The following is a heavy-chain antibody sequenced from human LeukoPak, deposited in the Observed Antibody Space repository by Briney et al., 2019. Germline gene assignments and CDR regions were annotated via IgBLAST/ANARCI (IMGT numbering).Heavy chain of an antibody. J-gene: IGHJ5*02. V-gene: IGHV3-74*01. D-gene: IGHD1-26*01. CDR2: ISIDGSST. Sequence: GGSLRLSCAASGFTFSSYWMHWVRQGPGKGLVWVSRISIDGSSTDYADSVKGRFTISRENAKNTLYLQMNNLRGEDTAEYYCAKDMELASWGQGTLVTVSS. CDR3: AKDMELAS. CDR1: GFTFSSYW.